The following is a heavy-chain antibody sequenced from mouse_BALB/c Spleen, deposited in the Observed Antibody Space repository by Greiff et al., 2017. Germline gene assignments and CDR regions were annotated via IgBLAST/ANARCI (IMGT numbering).Heavy chain of an antibody. CDR1: GYSITSDYA. CDR3: ARWGGYSFAMDY. Sequence: EVQLQQSGPGLVKPSQSLSLTCTVTGYSITSDYAWNWIRQFPGNKLEWMGYISYSGSTSYNPSLKSRISITRDTSKNQFFLQLNSVTTEDTATYYCARWGGYSFAMDYWGQGTSVTVSS. J-gene: IGHJ4*01. V-gene: IGHV3-2*02. D-gene: IGHD2-3*01. CDR2: ISYSGST.